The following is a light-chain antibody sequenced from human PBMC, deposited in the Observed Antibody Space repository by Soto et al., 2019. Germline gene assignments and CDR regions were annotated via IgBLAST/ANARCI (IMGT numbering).Light chain of an antibody. CDR3: MSYTSSSTLV. CDR1: SSDVGGYKY. CDR2: EVS. J-gene: IGLJ2*01. Sequence: QSALTQPASVSGSPGQSITISCTGTSSDVGGYKYVSWYQQEPGKAPKLIIYEVSNRPSGVSNRFFGSKSGNTASLTISGLQAEDEADYYCMSYTSSSTLVFGGGTKLTVL. V-gene: IGLV2-14*01.